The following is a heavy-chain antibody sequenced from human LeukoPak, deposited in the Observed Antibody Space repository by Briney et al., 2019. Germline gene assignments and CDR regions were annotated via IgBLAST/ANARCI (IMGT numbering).Heavy chain of an antibody. CDR2: IIPIFGTA. V-gene: IGHV1-69*13. J-gene: IGHJ3*02. D-gene: IGHD1-26*01. CDR3: ASPPPAASYYLNAAFDI. Sequence: SVKVSCKASVGTFSSYAISWVRQAPGQGLEWMGGIIPIFGTANYAQKFQGRVTITADESTSTAYMERSSLRAEDTAVYYCASPPPAASYYLNAAFDIWGQGTMVTVSS. CDR1: VGTFSSYA.